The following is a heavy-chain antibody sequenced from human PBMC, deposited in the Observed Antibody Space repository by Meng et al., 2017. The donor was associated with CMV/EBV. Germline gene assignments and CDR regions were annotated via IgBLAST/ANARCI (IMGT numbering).Heavy chain of an antibody. CDR2: ITPMSGGT. Sequence: ASVKVSCKASGYTFTGYCIHWVRQAPGHGLEWMGWITPMSGGTNYAQNFQDRVTMTRDTSTNTAYMELSRVRSDDTAVYYCARGNNWDRLLDFWGQGTLVTVSS. CDR1: GYTFTGYC. J-gene: IGHJ4*02. CDR3: ARGNNWDRLLDF. V-gene: IGHV1-2*02. D-gene: IGHD3-3*01.